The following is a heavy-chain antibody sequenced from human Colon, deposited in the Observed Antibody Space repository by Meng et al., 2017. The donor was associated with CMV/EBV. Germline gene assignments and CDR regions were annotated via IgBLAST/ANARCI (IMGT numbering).Heavy chain of an antibody. Sequence: GESLKISCATSGFVFSSYEMSWVRQAPGKGLEWVAYISGPGTKVNYADSVKGRFTISRDNAKNSLYLQMNSLRAEDTAVFYCARGDSSTTWLVFDYWGLGTLVTVSS. J-gene: IGHJ4*02. V-gene: IGHV3-48*03. D-gene: IGHD6-13*01. CDR3: ARGDSSTTWLVFDY. CDR1: GFVFSSYE. CDR2: ISGPGTKV.